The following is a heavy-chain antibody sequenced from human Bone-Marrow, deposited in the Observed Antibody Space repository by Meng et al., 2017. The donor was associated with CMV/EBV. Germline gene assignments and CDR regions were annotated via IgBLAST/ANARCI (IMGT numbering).Heavy chain of an antibody. V-gene: IGHV4-38-2*02. J-gene: IGHJ4*02. D-gene: IGHD5-12*01. CDR2: ISHSGDT. CDR3: ARSPSGYDPDY. Sequence: SETLSLTCTVSGYSIRSGFYWGWIRQPPGKGLEWIGSISHSGDTYYNPSLKSRVIISVDTSKNQFSLKLSSVTAADTAVYYCARSPSGYDPDYWGQGTLVTVSS. CDR1: GYSIRSGFY.